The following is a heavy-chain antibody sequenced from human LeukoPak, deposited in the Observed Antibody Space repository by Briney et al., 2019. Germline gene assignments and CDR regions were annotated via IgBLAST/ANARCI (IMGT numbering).Heavy chain of an antibody. CDR1: GGTFSSYA. CDR3: ARAEQWLAPDFDL. CDR2: IIPIFGTA. J-gene: IGHJ2*01. Sequence: GASVKVSCKASGGTFSSYAISWVRQAPGQGLEWMGGIIPIFGTANYAQKFQDRVTITADESTSTAYMELSSLRSEDTAVYYCARAEQWLAPDFDLWGRGTLVTVSS. D-gene: IGHD6-19*01. V-gene: IGHV1-69*13.